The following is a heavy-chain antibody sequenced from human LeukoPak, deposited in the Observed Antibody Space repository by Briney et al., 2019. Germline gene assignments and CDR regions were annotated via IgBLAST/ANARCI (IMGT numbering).Heavy chain of an antibody. V-gene: IGHV4-4*07. CDR3: AREYSSSWYSAHFDY. CDR2: IYTSGST. CDR1: GGSISSYY. J-gene: IGHJ4*02. D-gene: IGHD6-13*01. Sequence: PSETLSLTCTVSGGSISSYYWNWIRQPAGKGLEWIGRIYTSGSTNYNPSLKSRVTMSVDTSKNQFSLKLSSVTAADTAVYYCAREYSSSWYSAHFDYWGQGTLVTVSS.